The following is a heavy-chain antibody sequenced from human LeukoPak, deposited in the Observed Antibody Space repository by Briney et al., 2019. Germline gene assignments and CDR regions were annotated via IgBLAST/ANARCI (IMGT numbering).Heavy chain of an antibody. D-gene: IGHD6-6*01. CDR2: ISSSSSSI. V-gene: IGHV3-48*04. CDR1: GFTFSSYS. Sequence: GGSLRLSCAASGFTFSSYSMNWVRQAPGKGLEWISYISSSSSSIYYADSVKGRLTISRDNAKNSLYLQMNSLTPEDTAVYYCVRDPEGYSSSSPPYWGQGTLVTVSS. CDR3: VRDPEGYSSSSPPY. J-gene: IGHJ4*02.